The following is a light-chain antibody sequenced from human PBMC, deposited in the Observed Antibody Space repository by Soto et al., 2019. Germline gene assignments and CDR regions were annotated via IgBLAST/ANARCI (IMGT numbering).Light chain of an antibody. V-gene: IGKV4-1*01. CDR1: QSVLVSPNNKNY. CDR2: WAS. Sequence: DSVMTQSPESLAVSLGERATINCRSSQSVLVSPNNKNYLAWYQQKPGQPPKLLIYWASTRESGVPDRFSGSGSGTDFSLTISSLQAEDVAVYYCQQYYTTPLTFGGGTKVDIK. J-gene: IGKJ4*01. CDR3: QQYYTTPLT.